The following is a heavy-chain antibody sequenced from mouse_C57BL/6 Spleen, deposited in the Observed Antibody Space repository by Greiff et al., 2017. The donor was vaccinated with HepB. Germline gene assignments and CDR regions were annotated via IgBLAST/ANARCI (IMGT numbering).Heavy chain of an antibody. V-gene: IGHV1-55*01. CDR2: IYPGSGST. Sequence: QVQLQQPGAELVKPGASVKMSCKASGYTFTSYWITWVKQRPGQGLEWIGDIYPGSGSTNYNEKFKSKATLTVDTSSSTAYMQLSSLTSEDSAVYYCARKGLRRGYFDVWGKWNTVTVAS. D-gene: IGHD2-4*01. CDR1: GYTFTSYW. CDR3: ARKGLRRGYFDV. J-gene: IGHJ1*03.